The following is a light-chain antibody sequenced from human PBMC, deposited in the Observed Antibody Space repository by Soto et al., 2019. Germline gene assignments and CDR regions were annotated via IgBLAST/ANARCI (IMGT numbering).Light chain of an antibody. CDR3: QSYDSSLSGSV. CDR2: GNS. Sequence: QSVLTQPPSVSGAPGQRVTISCTGSSSNIGAGYDVHWYQQLPGTAPKLLIYGNSNRPSGVPDRFSGSKSGTSASLAITGLQAEDEADYYCQSYDSSLSGSVFGGRTKVTV. V-gene: IGLV1-40*01. CDR1: SSNIGAGYD. J-gene: IGLJ2*01.